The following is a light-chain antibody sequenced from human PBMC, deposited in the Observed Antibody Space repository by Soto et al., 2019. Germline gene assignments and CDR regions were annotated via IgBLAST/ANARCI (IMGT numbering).Light chain of an antibody. CDR3: QQYNSYIIT. CDR1: QSISGW. V-gene: IGKV1-5*01. CDR2: DAS. Sequence: DIQMTQSPSTLSASVGDRVTITCRASQSISGWLAWYQQKPGRAPKLLIYDASSLESGVPSRFSGSGSGTEFTLTISSLQPDDFATYYSQQYNSYIITFGQGTRLEIK. J-gene: IGKJ5*01.